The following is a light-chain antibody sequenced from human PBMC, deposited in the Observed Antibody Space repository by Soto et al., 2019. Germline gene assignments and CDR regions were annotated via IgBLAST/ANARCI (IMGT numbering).Light chain of an antibody. V-gene: IGKV3-20*01. CDR2: GAS. CDR1: QSVRDN. Sequence: DIVMTQSPDTLSGSPGERVTLSCRASQSVRDNLAWYQQKPGQAPRLLIYGASSRATGIPDRFSGSGSGTDFTLTISRLEPEDFAVYYCQQYGSSPHTFGQGTRLENK. J-gene: IGKJ5*01. CDR3: QQYGSSPHT.